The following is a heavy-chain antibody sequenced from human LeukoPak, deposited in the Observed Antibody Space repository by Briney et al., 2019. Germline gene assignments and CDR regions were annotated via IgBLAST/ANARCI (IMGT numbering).Heavy chain of an antibody. CDR2: TYYSGST. D-gene: IGHD2-2*03. J-gene: IGHJ6*02. V-gene: IGHV4-31*03. CDR1: GGSISSGGYY. Sequence: SETLSLTCTVSGGSISSGGYYWSWLRQHPGKGLEWIGYTYYSGSTYYNPSLKSRVTISVDTSKNQFSLKLSSVTAADTAVYYWARDSGYCSSTSCHQRDYGMDVWGQGTTVTVSS. CDR3: ARDSGYCSSTSCHQRDYGMDV.